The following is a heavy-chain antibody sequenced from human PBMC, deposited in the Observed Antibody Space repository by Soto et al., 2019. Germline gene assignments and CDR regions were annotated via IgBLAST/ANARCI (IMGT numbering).Heavy chain of an antibody. D-gene: IGHD3-10*01. J-gene: IGHJ6*02. V-gene: IGHV3-23*01. CDR1: GFTFSSYA. Sequence: GGSLRLSCAASGFTFSSYAMNWVRQAPGKGLEWVSVISGSGGSTYYADSVKGRFTISRDNSKNTLYLQMNSLRAEDTAVYYCARVQVTMVRGVLAYYYYGMDVWGQGTTVTVSS. CDR2: ISGSGGST. CDR3: ARVQVTMVRGVLAYYYYGMDV.